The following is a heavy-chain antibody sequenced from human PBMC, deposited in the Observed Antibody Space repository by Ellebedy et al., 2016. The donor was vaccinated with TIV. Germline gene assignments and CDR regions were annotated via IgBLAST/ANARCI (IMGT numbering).Heavy chain of an antibody. CDR1: GFTVSSNY. CDR2: IYSGGST. Sequence: GESLKISXAASGFTVSSNYMSWVRQAPGKGLEWVSVIYSGGSTYYADSVKGRFTISRDNSKNTLYLQMNSLRAEDTAVYYCATVRGEGSWGQGTLVTVSS. J-gene: IGHJ5*02. CDR3: ATVRGEGS. D-gene: IGHD3-10*01. V-gene: IGHV3-53*01.